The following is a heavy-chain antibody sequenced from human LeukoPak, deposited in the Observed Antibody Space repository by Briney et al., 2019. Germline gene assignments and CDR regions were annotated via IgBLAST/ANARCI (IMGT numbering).Heavy chain of an antibody. CDR1: GYTFTSNY. J-gene: IGHJ5*02. D-gene: IGHD3-10*01. CDR3: ARGGFIVRGVIWWFDT. Sequence: RASVKVSCKAFGYTFTSNYMHWVRQAPGQGPEWMGVISPSGGSTTYAQKFQGRVTLTRDMSTSTDYLELSSLRSEDTAVYYCARGGFIVRGVIWWFDTWGQGTLVTVSS. V-gene: IGHV1-46*01. CDR2: ISPSGGST.